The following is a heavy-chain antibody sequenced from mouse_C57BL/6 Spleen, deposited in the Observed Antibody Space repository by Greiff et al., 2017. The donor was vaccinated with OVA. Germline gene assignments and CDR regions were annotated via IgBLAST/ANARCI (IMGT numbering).Heavy chain of an antibody. CDR1: GYSITSGYY. CDR2: ISYDGSN. V-gene: IGHV3-6*01. J-gene: IGHJ4*01. D-gene: IGHD2-1*01. Sequence: EVQLQQSGPGLVKPSQSLSLTCSVTGYSITSGYYWNWIRQFPGNKLEWMGYISYDGSNNYNPSLKNRISITRDTSKNQFFLKLNSVTTEDTATYYCAREGDLLWSHYYAMDYWGQGTSVTVSS. CDR3: AREGDLLWSHYYAMDY.